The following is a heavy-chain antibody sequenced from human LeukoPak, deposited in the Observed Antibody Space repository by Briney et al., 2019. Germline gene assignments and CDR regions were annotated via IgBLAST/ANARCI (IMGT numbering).Heavy chain of an antibody. D-gene: IGHD3-9*01. Sequence: ASVKVSCKASGYTFTSYAMRWVRQAPGQRLEWMGWINAGSGNTKYSQNFQGRVTISRDTSASTAYMELSSLTSEDTAVYYCARDSSEFRSLIFHWGQGTLVTVSS. V-gene: IGHV1-3*01. CDR1: GYTFTSYA. CDR3: ARDSSEFRSLIFH. J-gene: IGHJ1*01. CDR2: INAGSGNT.